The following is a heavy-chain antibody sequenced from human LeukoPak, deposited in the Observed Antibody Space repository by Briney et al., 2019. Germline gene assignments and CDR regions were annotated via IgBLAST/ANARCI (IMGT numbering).Heavy chain of an antibody. J-gene: IGHJ4*02. D-gene: IGHD3-22*01. Sequence: GASVKVSCKASGYTFTSYDINWVRQATGQGREWMGWMNPNSGNTGYAQKFQGRVTMTRDTSINTAYMELSRLRSDDTAVYYCARELVVNSFPFDYWGQGTLVTVSS. V-gene: IGHV1-8*01. CDR2: MNPNSGNT. CDR3: ARELVVNSFPFDY. CDR1: GYTFTSYD.